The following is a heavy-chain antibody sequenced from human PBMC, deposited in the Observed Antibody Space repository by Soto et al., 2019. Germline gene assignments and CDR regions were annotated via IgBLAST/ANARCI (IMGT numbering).Heavy chain of an antibody. V-gene: IGHV4-59*08. CDR2: IYYSGST. Sequence: SETLSLTCTVSGGSISSYYWSWIRQPPGKGLEWIGYIYYSGSTNYNPSLKSRVTISVDTSKNQFSLKLSSVTAADTAVYYCARRRVFSSSSGSNYFDYWGQGTLVTVSS. D-gene: IGHD6-6*01. CDR3: ARRRVFSSSSGSNYFDY. CDR1: GGSISSYY. J-gene: IGHJ4*02.